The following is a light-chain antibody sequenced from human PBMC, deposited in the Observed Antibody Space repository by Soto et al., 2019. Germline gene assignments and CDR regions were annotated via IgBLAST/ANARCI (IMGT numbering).Light chain of an antibody. V-gene: IGKV3-20*01. CDR1: QSVSSSY. J-gene: IGKJ4*01. CDR2: GAS. Sequence: EIVLTQFPGTLSLSPGDRATLSCRASQSVSSSYLAWYQQKPGQAPRLLIYGASNRATGIPDRFSGSGSGTDFTLTISRLEPEDFAVYYCQQYDNSPLTFGGGTKVEIK. CDR3: QQYDNSPLT.